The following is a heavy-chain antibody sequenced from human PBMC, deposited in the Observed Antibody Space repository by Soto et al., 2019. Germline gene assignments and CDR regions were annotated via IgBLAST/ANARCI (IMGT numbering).Heavy chain of an antibody. V-gene: IGHV3-49*03. J-gene: IGHJ3*02. Sequence: EVQLVESGGGLVQPGRSLRLSCTASGFTFGDYAMSWFRQAPGKGLEWVGFIRSKAYGGTTEYAASVKGRFTISRDDSKSIAYLQMNSLKTEDTAVYYCTRDLERITIFGVVTDAFDIWGQGTMVTVSS. D-gene: IGHD3-3*01. CDR1: GFTFGDYA. CDR2: IRSKAYGGTT. CDR3: TRDLERITIFGVVTDAFDI.